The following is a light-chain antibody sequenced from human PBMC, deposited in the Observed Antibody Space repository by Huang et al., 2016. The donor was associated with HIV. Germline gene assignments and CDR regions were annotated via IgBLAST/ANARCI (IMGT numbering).Light chain of an antibody. CDR1: QSVLYSSKNKNY. V-gene: IGKV4-1*01. CDR2: WAS. Sequence: DIVMTQSPDSLAVSLGERATINCKSSQSVLYSSKNKNYLAWSQQKPGQPPKMLIYWASTRKSVVPDQVSGSGSGTDFTLTISSLQAEDVAVYYCHQYYSTLRTFGQGTKVEIK. CDR3: HQYYSTLRT. J-gene: IGKJ1*01.